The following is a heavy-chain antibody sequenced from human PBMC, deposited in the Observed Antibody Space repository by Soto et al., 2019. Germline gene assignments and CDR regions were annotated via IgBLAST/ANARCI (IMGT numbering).Heavy chain of an antibody. D-gene: IGHD3-22*01. CDR2: ISAYNGNT. CDR1: GYGIASSG. Sequence: GAPVEVSWKACGYGIASSGRCWVRQAPEQGLEWMGWISAYNGNTNYAQKLQGRVTMTTDTSTSTAYMELRSLRSDDTAVYYCARGEIELDYCGQGTLVTGSS. J-gene: IGHJ4*02. CDR3: ARGEIELDY. V-gene: IGHV1-18*01.